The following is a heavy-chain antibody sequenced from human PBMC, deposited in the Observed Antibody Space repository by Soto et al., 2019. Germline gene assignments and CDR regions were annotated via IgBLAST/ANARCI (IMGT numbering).Heavy chain of an antibody. CDR3: VRVHQWLAITYFDY. Sequence: SETLSLTCTVSGGSISGYYWTWIRQPAGKGLEWIGRIYTSGSTNYNPSLKSRVTMSVDTSTNQFSLILSSVTAADTAVYYCVRVHQWLAITYFDYWGQGTLVTVSS. V-gene: IGHV4-4*07. J-gene: IGHJ4*02. CDR1: GGSISGYY. CDR2: IYTSGST. D-gene: IGHD6-19*01.